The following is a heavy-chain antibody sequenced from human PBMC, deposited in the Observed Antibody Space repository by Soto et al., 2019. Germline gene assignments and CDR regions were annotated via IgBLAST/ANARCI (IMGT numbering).Heavy chain of an antibody. CDR2: ISSSSSYI. CDR1: GFTFSSYS. V-gene: IGHV3-21*01. CDR3: ARDLGYSNSENFDY. J-gene: IGHJ4*02. Sequence: GGSLRLSCAASGFTFSSYSMNWVRQAPGKGLEWVSSISSSSSYIYYADSVKGRFTISRDNAKNSLYLQMNSLRAEDTAVYYCARDLGYSNSENFDYWGQGTLVTVSS. D-gene: IGHD4-4*01.